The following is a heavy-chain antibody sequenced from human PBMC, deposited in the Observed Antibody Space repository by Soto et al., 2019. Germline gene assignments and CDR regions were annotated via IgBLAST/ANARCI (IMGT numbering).Heavy chain of an antibody. Sequence: GGSLRLSCAASGFTFSSSWMHWVRQAPGKGLVWVSRISSDGSSTNYADSVRGRFTISRDNAKNTLYLQMNSLRAEDTAVYYCARPVVYSGYDRVFFDYWGQGTLVTVSS. J-gene: IGHJ4*02. CDR3: ARPVVYSGYDRVFFDY. D-gene: IGHD5-12*01. V-gene: IGHV3-74*01. CDR1: GFTFSSSW. CDR2: ISSDGSST.